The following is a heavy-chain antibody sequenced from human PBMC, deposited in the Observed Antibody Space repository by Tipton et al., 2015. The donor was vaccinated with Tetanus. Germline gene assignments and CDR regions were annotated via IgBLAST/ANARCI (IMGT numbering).Heavy chain of an antibody. CDR1: GGTFNKYA. D-gene: IGHD2-21*01. V-gene: IGHV1-69*01. Sequence: QLVQSGAEVKKPGSSVKVSCKASGGTFNKYALNWVRQAPGQGFEWIGGIIPGFSTANYAQRFKNRITISADESTSTVHMELSSLRSDDTAVYYCGRDRDLFAGVVVIPAVIGQGGQGTLVAVAS. J-gene: IGHJ4*02. CDR2: IIPGFSTA. CDR3: GRDRDLFAGVVVIPAVIGQ.